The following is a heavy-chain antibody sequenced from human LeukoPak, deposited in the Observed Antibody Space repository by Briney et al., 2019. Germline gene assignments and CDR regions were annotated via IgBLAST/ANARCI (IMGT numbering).Heavy chain of an antibody. CDR3: ARDGLRGSGSYYYFDY. Sequence: SVKVSCTASGGTFSSYAISWVRQAPGQGLEWMGGIIPIFGTANYAQKFQGRVTITADESTSTAYMELSSLRSEDTAVYYCARDGLRGSGSYYYFDYWGQGTLVTVSS. D-gene: IGHD3-10*01. J-gene: IGHJ4*02. CDR2: IIPIFGTA. CDR1: GGTFSSYA. V-gene: IGHV1-69*13.